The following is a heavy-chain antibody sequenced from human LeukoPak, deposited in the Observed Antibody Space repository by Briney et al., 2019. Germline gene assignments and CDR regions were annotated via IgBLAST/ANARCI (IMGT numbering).Heavy chain of an antibody. Sequence: SETLSLTCTVSGGSLSSYYWSWIRQPPGKGLEWIGFIYYSGTTNYNPSLKSRVTISVDMSKNQFSLRLSSATAADTAVYYCGRYDGSGYIDYWGQGTLVTVSS. J-gene: IGHJ4*02. CDR1: GGSLSSYY. D-gene: IGHD3-22*01. V-gene: IGHV4-59*08. CDR2: IYYSGTT. CDR3: GRYDGSGYIDY.